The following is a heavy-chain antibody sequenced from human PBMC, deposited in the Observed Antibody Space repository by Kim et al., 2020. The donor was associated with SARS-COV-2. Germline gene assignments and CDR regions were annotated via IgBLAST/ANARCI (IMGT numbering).Heavy chain of an antibody. CDR1: GYTFTSYG. Sequence: VKVSCKASGYTFTSYGISWVRQAPGQGLEWMGWISAYNGNTNYAQKLQGRVTMTTDTSTSTAYMELRSLRSDDTAVYYCARDGYYDSSGTLFDYWGQGTLVTVSS. V-gene: IGHV1-18*01. D-gene: IGHD3-22*01. J-gene: IGHJ4*02. CDR3: ARDGYYDSSGTLFDY. CDR2: ISAYNGNT.